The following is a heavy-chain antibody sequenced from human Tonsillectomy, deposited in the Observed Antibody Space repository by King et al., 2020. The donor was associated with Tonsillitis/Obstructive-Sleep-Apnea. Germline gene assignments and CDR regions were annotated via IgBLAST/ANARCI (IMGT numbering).Heavy chain of an antibody. CDR3: ARTYYYDSSGYGENVDAFDI. Sequence: QLVQSGAEVKKPGESLKISCKGSGYSFTSYWIGWVRQMPGKGLEWMGIIYPGDSDTRYSPSFQGQVTISADKSISTAYLQWSSLKASDTAMYYCARTYYYDSSGYGENVDAFDIWGQGTMVTVSS. D-gene: IGHD3-22*01. CDR2: IYPGDSDT. CDR1: GYSFTSYW. J-gene: IGHJ3*02. V-gene: IGHV5-51*03.